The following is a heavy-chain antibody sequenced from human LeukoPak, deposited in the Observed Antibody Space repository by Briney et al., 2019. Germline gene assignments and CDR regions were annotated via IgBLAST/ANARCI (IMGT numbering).Heavy chain of an antibody. V-gene: IGHV1-2*02. CDR2: INPNSGGT. J-gene: IGHJ6*03. CDR3: AREKRIVDTTMVTYYYYHYMDV. CDR1: GYTFTGYY. Sequence: ASVKVSCKASGYTFTGYYMHWVRQAPGQGLEWMGWINPNSGGTNYAQKFQGRVTMTRDTSISTAYMELSRLRSDDTAVYYCAREKRIVDTTMVTYYYYHYMDVWGPGTTVTVSS. D-gene: IGHD5-18*01.